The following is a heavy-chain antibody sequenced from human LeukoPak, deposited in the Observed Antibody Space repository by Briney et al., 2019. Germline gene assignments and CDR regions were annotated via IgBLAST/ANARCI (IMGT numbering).Heavy chain of an antibody. D-gene: IGHD2-15*01. Sequence: GGSLRLSCAASGFTFSSYSMNWVRQAPGKGLEWVSHISSSSSTIYYADSVKGRFTISRDNAKNSLYLQMNSLRAEDTAVYYCARDRCSGGSCYFEYFQHWGQGTLVTVSS. CDR2: ISSSSSTI. CDR1: GFTFSSYS. V-gene: IGHV3-48*01. J-gene: IGHJ1*01. CDR3: ARDRCSGGSCYFEYFQH.